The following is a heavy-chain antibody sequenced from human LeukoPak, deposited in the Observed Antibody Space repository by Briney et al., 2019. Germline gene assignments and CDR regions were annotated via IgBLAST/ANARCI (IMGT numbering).Heavy chain of an antibody. D-gene: IGHD3-10*01. V-gene: IGHV3-23*01. CDR2: IGGSGGSK. J-gene: IGHJ4*02. Sequence: PGGSLRLSCAASGFTFSSYAMSWVRQAPGKGLEWVSAIGGSGGSKYYADSVKGRFTISRDNSKNTLYLQMNSLRAEDTAVYYCAKVGTLRTVRGSKPVDAGAFHYWGQGTLVTVSS. CDR1: GFTFSSYA. CDR3: AKVGTLRTVRGSKPVDAGAFHY.